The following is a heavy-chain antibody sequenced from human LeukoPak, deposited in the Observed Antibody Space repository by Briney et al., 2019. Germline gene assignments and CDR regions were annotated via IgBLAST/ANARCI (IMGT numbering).Heavy chain of an antibody. CDR3: AKLLSGSEDYFDY. J-gene: IGHJ4*02. CDR1: GFTLSSSG. V-gene: IGHV3-21*04. CDR2: ISSSSSYI. Sequence: PGRSLRLSCAASGFTLSSSGMHWVRQAPGKGLEWVSSISSSSSYIYYADSVKGRFTISRDNAENSLHLQMNSLRAEDTALYYCAKLLSGSEDYFDYWGQGTLVTVSS. D-gene: IGHD6-25*01.